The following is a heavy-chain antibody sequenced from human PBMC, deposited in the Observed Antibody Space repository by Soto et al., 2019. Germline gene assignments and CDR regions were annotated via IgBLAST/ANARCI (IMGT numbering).Heavy chain of an antibody. D-gene: IGHD6-6*01. CDR3: ARERPDGARLDP. Sequence: SEPLSLTCTVSGGSISSYYWSWIRQPPGKGLEWIGYIYYSGSTNYNPSLKSRVTISVDTSKNQFSLKLSSVTAADTAVYYCARERPDGARLDPWGQGTLVTVSS. J-gene: IGHJ5*02. CDR1: GGSISSYY. V-gene: IGHV4-59*12. CDR2: IYYSGST.